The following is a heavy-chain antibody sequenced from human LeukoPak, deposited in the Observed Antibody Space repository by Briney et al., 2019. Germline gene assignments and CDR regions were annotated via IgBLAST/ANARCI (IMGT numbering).Heavy chain of an antibody. V-gene: IGHV1-24*01. J-gene: IGHJ4*02. D-gene: IGHD3-10*01. CDR2: FDPEDGET. CDR1: GYTLTELS. CDR3: ATDDPYGSGINDY. Sequence: ASVKVSCKVSGYTLTELSMHWVRQAPGKGLEWMGGFDPEDGETIYAQEFQGRVTMTEDTSTDTAYMELSSLRSEDTAVYYCATDDPYGSGINDYWGQGTLVTVSS.